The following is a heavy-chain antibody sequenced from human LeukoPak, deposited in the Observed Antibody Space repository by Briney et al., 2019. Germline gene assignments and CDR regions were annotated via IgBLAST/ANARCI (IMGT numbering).Heavy chain of an antibody. CDR3: ARSGQWLGTYYFDF. CDR2: SRDKANSHTT. J-gene: IGHJ4*02. CDR1: GFTFSDHY. Sequence: GGSLRLSCAASGFTFSDHYMDWVRQAPGKGLEWVGRSRDKANSHTTEYAASVKGRFTISRDDSKTSLYLQMNSLETEDTAVYYCARSGQWLGTYYFDFWGQGTLVTVSS. V-gene: IGHV3-72*01. D-gene: IGHD6-19*01.